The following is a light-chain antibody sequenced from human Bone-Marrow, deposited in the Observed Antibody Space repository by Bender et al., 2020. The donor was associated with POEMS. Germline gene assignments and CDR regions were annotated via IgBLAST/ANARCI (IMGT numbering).Light chain of an antibody. CDR1: ILPKQY. CDR3: AAWEDSLNGWV. J-gene: IGLJ3*02. Sequence: ELTQPPSVSVSPGQTARITCSADILPKQYAYWYQQLPGTAPKLLIYINNQRPSGVPDRFSGSKSGTSASLAISGLQSEDEADYYCAAWEDSLNGWVFGGGTKLTVL. CDR2: INN. V-gene: IGLV1-44*01.